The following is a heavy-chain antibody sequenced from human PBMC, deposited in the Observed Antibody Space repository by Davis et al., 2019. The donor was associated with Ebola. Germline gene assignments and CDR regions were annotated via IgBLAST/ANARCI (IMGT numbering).Heavy chain of an antibody. Sequence: GESLKISCAASGFTFNSYAMSWVRQAPGKGLEWVSVMSGSGGTIYYADSVKGRFTISRDNSKNTLYLQMNSLRVEETAMYYCVKGRVAASGDWGQGTQVTVSS. CDR3: VKGRVAASGD. CDR1: GFTFNSYA. J-gene: IGHJ4*02. CDR2: MSGSGGTI. D-gene: IGHD1-26*01. V-gene: IGHV3-23*01.